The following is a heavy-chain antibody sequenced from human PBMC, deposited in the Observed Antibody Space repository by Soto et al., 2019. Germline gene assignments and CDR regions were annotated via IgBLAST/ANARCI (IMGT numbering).Heavy chain of an antibody. J-gene: IGHJ3*02. CDR3: ARVERGTATTVVDAFDI. D-gene: IGHD1-1*01. CDR1: GFTFSTYA. CDR2: ISGSDGRT. V-gene: IGHV3-23*01. Sequence: SGFTFSTYAMNWVRQVPGKGLEWVSTISGSDGRTYYADSVKGRFTISRDNSRNTLYLEMNSLRAADTALYYCARVERGTATTVVDAFDIWGPGTMVNVSS.